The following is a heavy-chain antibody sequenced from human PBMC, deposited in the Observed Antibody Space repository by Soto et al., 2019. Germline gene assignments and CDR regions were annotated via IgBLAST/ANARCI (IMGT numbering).Heavy chain of an antibody. D-gene: IGHD6-19*01. CDR1: GASLSGVY. CDR3: ARSFKGIIENTGWPKPYYYGLDV. J-gene: IGHJ6*02. V-gene: IGHV4-34*01. CDR2: INHSGSA. Sequence: QVQLQQWGAGLLKPSETLSLTCGVSGASLSGVYWTWIRQTPGRGLEWIGEINHSGSAYYNPALRDRVTTSVDPSKKQFSLSLTSVTAADTGRYYSARSFKGIIENTGWPKPYYYGLDVWAQGTAVIVSS.